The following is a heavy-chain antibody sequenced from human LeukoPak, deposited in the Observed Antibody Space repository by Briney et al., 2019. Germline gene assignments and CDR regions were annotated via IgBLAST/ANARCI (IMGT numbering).Heavy chain of an antibody. CDR3: ARGGDHPNYFDY. D-gene: IGHD7-27*01. V-gene: IGHV4-4*02. CDR1: GGSISSSNW. J-gene: IGHJ4*02. Sequence: SETLSLTCAVSGGSISSSNWWSWVRQPPGKGLEWIGEIYHSGSTNYNPSLQSRVTISVDTSKNQFSLKLSSVTAADTAVYYCARGGDHPNYFDYWGQGTLVTVSS. CDR2: IYHSGST.